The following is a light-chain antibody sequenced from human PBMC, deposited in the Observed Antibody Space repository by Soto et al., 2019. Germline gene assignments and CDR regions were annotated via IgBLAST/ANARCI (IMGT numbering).Light chain of an antibody. CDR2: GAS. CDR1: QTISSY. CDR3: QQSYSTPYT. V-gene: IGKV1-39*01. J-gene: IGKJ2*01. Sequence: DIQMTQSPSSLSASVGDRVTITCRASQTISSYLNWYQQKPGKAPKLLIYGASSLQSGVPSRFTGSGSGTDFTLTIRGLQPEDFASYYCQQSYSTPYTFGQGTKVEIK.